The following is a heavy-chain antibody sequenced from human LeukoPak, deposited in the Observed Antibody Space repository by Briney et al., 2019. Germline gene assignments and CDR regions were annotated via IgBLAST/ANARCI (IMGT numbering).Heavy chain of an antibody. Sequence: GGSLRLSCAASGFTFSSYWMSWVRQAPGRGLEWVANIKQDGGEKYYVDSVKGRFTISRDNAKNSLLLQMNSLRVEDTAVYYCARYYDFWSGYPPFDYWGQGTLVTVSS. CDR3: ARYYDFWSGYPPFDY. CDR2: IKQDGGEK. CDR1: GFTFSSYW. D-gene: IGHD3-3*01. J-gene: IGHJ4*02. V-gene: IGHV3-7*01.